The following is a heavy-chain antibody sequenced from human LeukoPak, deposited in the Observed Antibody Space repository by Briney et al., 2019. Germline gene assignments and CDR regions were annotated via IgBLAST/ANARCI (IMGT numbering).Heavy chain of an antibody. Sequence: SETLSHTCTVSGGSISSGDYYWSSIRHPTGKGLEWIGYIYYSGSTYYNPSLKSRVTISVDTSKNQFSLKLSSVTAADTAVYYCARVSDSKGGDYCGQGTLVTVSS. CDR2: IYYSGST. D-gene: IGHD3-22*01. J-gene: IGHJ4*02. V-gene: IGHV4-30-4*01. CDR1: GGSISSGDYY. CDR3: ARVSDSKGGDY.